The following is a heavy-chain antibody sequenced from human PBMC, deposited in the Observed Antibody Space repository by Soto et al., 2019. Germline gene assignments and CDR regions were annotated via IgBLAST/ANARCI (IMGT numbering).Heavy chain of an antibody. Sequence: GGSLRLSCAASGFTFSGSAMHWVRQAPGKGLEWVGRIRSKANSYATAYAASVKGRFTISRDDPKNTAYLQMNSLKTEDAAVYYCNGVGRYYGLDVWGQGTTVTVSS. CDR1: GFTFSGSA. J-gene: IGHJ6*02. CDR2: IRSKANSYAT. CDR3: NGVGRYYGLDV. V-gene: IGHV3-73*01.